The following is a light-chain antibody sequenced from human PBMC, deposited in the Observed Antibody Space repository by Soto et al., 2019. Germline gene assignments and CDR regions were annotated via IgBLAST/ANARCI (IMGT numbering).Light chain of an antibody. V-gene: IGLV2-14*03. Sequence: QSVLTQPASVSGSPGQSITISCTGSSGDVGGYNFVSWYQQHPGKVPKLIIHDVTTRPSGVSHRFSGSKSGDTASLTISGLQAEDEADYYCASYAGTNTPVVFGGGTKLTVL. CDR3: ASYAGTNTPVV. CDR1: SGDVGGYNF. CDR2: DVT. J-gene: IGLJ3*02.